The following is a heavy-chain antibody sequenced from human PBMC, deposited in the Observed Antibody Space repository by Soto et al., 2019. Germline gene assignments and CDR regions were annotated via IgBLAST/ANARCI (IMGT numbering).Heavy chain of an antibody. CDR3: ARVGPLFIDY. CDR1: AGSISSGGYY. CDR2: IYYSGST. J-gene: IGHJ4*02. V-gene: IGHV4-31*03. D-gene: IGHD2-15*01. Sequence: PSATLSLTCTVSAGSISSGGYYWIWIRQHPGKGLEWIAYIYYSGSTYYNPSLKSRVTISVDTSKNQFSLKLRSVTAAATAVYYCARVGPLFIDYWGQGTLVTVSS.